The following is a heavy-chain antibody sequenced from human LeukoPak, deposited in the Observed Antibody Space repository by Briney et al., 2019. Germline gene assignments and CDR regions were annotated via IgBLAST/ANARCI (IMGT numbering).Heavy chain of an antibody. V-gene: IGHV3-30-3*01. CDR1: GFTFSSYA. D-gene: IGHD5-18*01. CDR3: ATSTYSIPDY. J-gene: IGHJ4*02. Sequence: PGRSLRLSCAASGFTFSSYAMHWVRQAPGKGLEWVAVISYDGTSKDYADSVRGRFTISRDNSKNTLYVQMNSLSAEDTATYYCATSTYSIPDYWGQGTLVTVSS. CDR2: ISYDGTSK.